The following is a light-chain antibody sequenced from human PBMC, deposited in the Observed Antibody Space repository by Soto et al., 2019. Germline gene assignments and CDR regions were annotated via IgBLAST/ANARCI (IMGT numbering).Light chain of an antibody. Sequence: QYALSHPRSVCWSPGQSVTIACTGTSSDVGGYNYVSWYQQHPGKAPKLMIYDVSKRPSGVPDRFSGSKSGNTASLTISGLQAEDEADYYCCSYAGSYVFGTGTKVTVL. CDR3: CSYAGSYV. J-gene: IGLJ1*01. V-gene: IGLV2-11*01. CDR1: SSDVGGYNY. CDR2: DVS.